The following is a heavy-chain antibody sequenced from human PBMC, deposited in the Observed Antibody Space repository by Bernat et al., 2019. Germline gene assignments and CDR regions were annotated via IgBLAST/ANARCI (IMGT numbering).Heavy chain of an antibody. V-gene: IGHV3-49*04. CDR3: TRASRCSSTSCPRDYYYYYMDV. CDR2: RRSKAYGGTT. CDR1: GFTFGDDA. J-gene: IGHJ6*03. Sequence: EVQLVESGGGLVQPGRSLRLSCTASGFTFGDDAMSWVRQAPGKGLEWGGFRRSKAYGGTTEYAASVKGRFTISRDDSKSIAYLQMNSLKTEDTAVYYCTRASRCSSTSCPRDYYYYYMDVWGKVTTVTVSS. D-gene: IGHD2-2*01.